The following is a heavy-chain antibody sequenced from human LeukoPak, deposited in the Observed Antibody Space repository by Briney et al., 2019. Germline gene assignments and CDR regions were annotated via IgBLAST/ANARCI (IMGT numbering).Heavy chain of an antibody. J-gene: IGHJ4*02. CDR2: ISSSGSTI. CDR3: ARDPPARPFDY. D-gene: IGHD6-6*01. CDR1: GFTFSSYE. Sequence: GGSLRLSCAASGFTFSSYEMNWVRQAPGKGLEWVSYISSSGSTIYYADSVKGRFTISRDNAKNSLYLQMNSLRAEGTAVYYCARDPPARPFDYWGQGTLVTVSS. V-gene: IGHV3-48*03.